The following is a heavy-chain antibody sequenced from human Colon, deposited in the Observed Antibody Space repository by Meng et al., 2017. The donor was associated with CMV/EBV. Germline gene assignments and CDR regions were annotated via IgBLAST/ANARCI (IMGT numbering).Heavy chain of an antibody. CDR1: GYSFSAYY. Sequence: ASVKVSCKASGYSFSAYYIHWVRQAPGQGLEWMGWINPNSGETNYAQKFQGRVTMTRDTSISIAYMELRSLRSDDTAVYFCARVFNWNNFFFYAMDVWGQGTTVTVSS. J-gene: IGHJ6*02. D-gene: IGHD1-20*01. V-gene: IGHV1-2*02. CDR3: ARVFNWNNFFFYAMDV. CDR2: INPNSGET.